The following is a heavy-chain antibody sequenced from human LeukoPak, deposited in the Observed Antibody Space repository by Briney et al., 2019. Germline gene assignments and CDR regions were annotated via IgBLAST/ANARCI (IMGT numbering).Heavy chain of an antibody. V-gene: IGHV3-23*01. Sequence: GGSLRLSCAASGFTFSSYAMSWVRQAPGKGLEWVSAISGSGGSTYYGDSVKGRFTISRDTSKNTLYLQMNSLRAEDTAVYYCARDRGGYSSSWEFDYWGQGTLVTVSS. CDR3: ARDRGGYSSSWEFDY. CDR1: GFTFSSYA. J-gene: IGHJ4*02. D-gene: IGHD6-13*01. CDR2: ISGSGGST.